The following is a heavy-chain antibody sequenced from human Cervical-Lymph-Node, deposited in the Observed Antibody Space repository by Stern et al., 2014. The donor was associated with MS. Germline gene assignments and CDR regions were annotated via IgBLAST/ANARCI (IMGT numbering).Heavy chain of an antibody. CDR3: TKDELH. V-gene: IGHV3-7*01. J-gene: IGHJ4*02. CDR2: ITEDGSQK. CDR1: GFNFPSYW. D-gene: IGHD1-7*01. Sequence: VQLVESGGGLVQPGGSLRLSCAASGFNFPSYWMSWVRQAPGRGLDWVAAITEDGSQKYYVDSVKGRFTISRDNAKNSLHLQMNSLRVEDTAVYYCTKDELHWGQGTLVSVSS.